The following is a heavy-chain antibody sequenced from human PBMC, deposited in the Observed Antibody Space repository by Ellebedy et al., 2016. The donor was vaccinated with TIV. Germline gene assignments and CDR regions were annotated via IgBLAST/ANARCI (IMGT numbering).Heavy chain of an antibody. V-gene: IGHV3-30-3*01. Sequence: GGSLRLXCAASGFTFSSYAMHWVRQAPGKGLEWVAVISYDGSNKYYADSVKGRFTISRDNAKNSLYLQMNSLRAEDTAVYYCATNSGFDYWGQGTLVTVSS. D-gene: IGHD3-10*01. J-gene: IGHJ4*02. CDR3: ATNSGFDY. CDR1: GFTFSSYA. CDR2: ISYDGSNK.